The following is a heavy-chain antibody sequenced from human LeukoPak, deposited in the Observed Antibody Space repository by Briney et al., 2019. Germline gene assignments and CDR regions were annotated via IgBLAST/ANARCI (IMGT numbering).Heavy chain of an antibody. CDR3: ARGPQWYDTRGYFNDY. Sequence: PGGSLRLSCAASGFTFNNYWMHWVRQVPGKGLGWVSHINFDGTTTSYADSVKGRFTISTDNAKNTLYLQMNGLGPEDTAVYYCARGPQWYDTRGYFNDYWGQGTLVTVSS. D-gene: IGHD3-22*01. CDR1: GFTFNNYW. V-gene: IGHV3-74*01. CDR2: INFDGTTT. J-gene: IGHJ4*02.